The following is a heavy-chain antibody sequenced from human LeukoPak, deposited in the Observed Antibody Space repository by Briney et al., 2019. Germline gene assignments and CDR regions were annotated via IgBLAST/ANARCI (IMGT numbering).Heavy chain of an antibody. D-gene: IGHD2-2*02. CDR1: GFTFSSYS. J-gene: IGHJ3*02. CDR2: ISSSSSYI. V-gene: IGHV3-21*01. CDR3: ASGIVVVPAAIRTPYDAFDI. Sequence: GGSLRLSCAASGFTFSSYSMNWVRQAPGKGLEWVSSISSSSSYIYYADSVKGRFTISRDNAKNSLYLQMNSLRAEDTAVYYCASGIVVVPAAIRTPYDAFDIWGQGTMVTVSS.